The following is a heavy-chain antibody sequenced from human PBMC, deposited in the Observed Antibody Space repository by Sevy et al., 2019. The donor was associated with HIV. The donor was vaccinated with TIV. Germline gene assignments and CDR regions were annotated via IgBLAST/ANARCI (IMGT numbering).Heavy chain of an antibody. V-gene: IGHV3-23*01. Sequence: WGSLRLSCAASGFTFSTYSMTWVCQAPRKGLEWVSAISDTGTSTYYTDSVEGRFTISRDNSKSTLFLHMNSLRAEDTALYYCAKFAGDFPHFDFWGLGTLVTVSS. CDR2: ISDTGTST. J-gene: IGHJ4*02. CDR1: GFTFSTYS. D-gene: IGHD7-27*01. CDR3: AKFAGDFPHFDF.